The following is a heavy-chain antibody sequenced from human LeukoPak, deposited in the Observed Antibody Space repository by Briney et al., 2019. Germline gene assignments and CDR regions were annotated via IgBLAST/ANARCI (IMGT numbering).Heavy chain of an antibody. D-gene: IGHD2/OR15-2a*01. J-gene: IGHJ4*02. V-gene: IGHV3-74*01. Sequence: GGSLRLSCAASGFTFSNYWMHWVRQAPGKGLVWVSRINPDGSSTNYADSVKGRFTISRDNAKNTLYLQMHSLRGEDTAIYYCASKVQYSFDYWGQGTLATVSS. CDR2: INPDGSST. CDR3: ASKVQYSFDY. CDR1: GFTFSNYW.